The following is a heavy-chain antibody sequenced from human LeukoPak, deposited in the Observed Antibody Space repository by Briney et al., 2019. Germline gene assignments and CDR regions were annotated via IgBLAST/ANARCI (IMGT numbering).Heavy chain of an antibody. CDR2: IKQDGSEK. V-gene: IGHV3-7*01. CDR3: ARGGSSSVAGFLEWLRPYYYYGMDV. J-gene: IGHJ6*02. D-gene: IGHD3-3*01. CDR1: GFTFSSYW. Sequence: GGSLRLSCAASGFTFSSYWMSWVRQAPGKGLEWVANIKQDGSEKYYVDSVKGRFTISRDNAKNSLYLQMNRLRAEDTAVYYCARGGSSSVAGFLEWLRPYYYYGMDVRGQGTTVTVSS.